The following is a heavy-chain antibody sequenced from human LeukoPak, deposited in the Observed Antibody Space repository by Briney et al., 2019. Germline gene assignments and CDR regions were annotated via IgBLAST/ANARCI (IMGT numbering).Heavy chain of an antibody. J-gene: IGHJ4*02. V-gene: IGHV3-48*04. Sequence: GGSLRLSCAASGFTFSSYSMNCVRQAPGKGLEWISYISSDSTTIYYADSVKGRFTISRDNAKNSLHLQMSSLRAEDTAVYYCARDIFLVPEGTFDYWGQGAMLTVSS. D-gene: IGHD2-8*02. CDR1: GFTFSSYS. CDR3: ARDIFLVPEGTFDY. CDR2: ISSDSTTI.